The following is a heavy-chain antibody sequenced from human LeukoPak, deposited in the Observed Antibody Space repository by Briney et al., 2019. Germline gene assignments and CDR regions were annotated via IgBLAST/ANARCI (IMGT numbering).Heavy chain of an antibody. CDR3: ARGEDPGVSFDY. CDR2: MNPNSGNT. D-gene: IGHD6-13*01. J-gene: IGHJ4*02. CDR1: GYTFTSYD. V-gene: IGHV1-8*01. Sequence: ASVKVSCKASGYTFTSYDINWVRQATGQGLEWMGWMNPNSGNTGYAQKFQGRVTMTRNTSISTAYMELSSLRSEDTAVYYCARGEDPGVSFDYWGQGTLVTVSS.